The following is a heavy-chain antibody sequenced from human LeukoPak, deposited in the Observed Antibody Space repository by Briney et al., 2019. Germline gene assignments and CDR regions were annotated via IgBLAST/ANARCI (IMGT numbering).Heavy chain of an antibody. J-gene: IGHJ4*02. V-gene: IGHV4-34*01. CDR2: INYSGRT. CDR3: ARTVLNVVGATPYFDY. Sequence: SETLSLTCAVFDGSFSDYYWSWVRQPPGKGLEWIGEINYSGRTNYYPSLTSRATLSIDTSKNQFSLKLSSVTAADTAVYYCARTVLNVVGATPYFDYWGQGTLVTVSS. D-gene: IGHD1-26*01. CDR1: DGSFSDYY.